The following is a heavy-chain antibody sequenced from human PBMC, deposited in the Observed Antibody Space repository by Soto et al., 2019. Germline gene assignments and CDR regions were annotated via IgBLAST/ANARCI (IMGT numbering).Heavy chain of an antibody. CDR2: IYWNDDK. V-gene: IGHV2-5*01. CDR1: GFSLSTSGVG. Sequence: SGPTLVKPTQTLTLTCTFSGFSLSTSGVGVGWIRQPPGKALEWLALIYWNDDKRYSPSLKSRLTITKDTSKNQVVLTMTNMDPVDTATYYCARLAVAGWYNWFDPWGQGTLVTVSS. J-gene: IGHJ5*02. D-gene: IGHD6-19*01. CDR3: ARLAVAGWYNWFDP.